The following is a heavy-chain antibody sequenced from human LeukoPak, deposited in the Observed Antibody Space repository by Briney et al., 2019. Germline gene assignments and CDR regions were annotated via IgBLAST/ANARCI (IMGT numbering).Heavy chain of an antibody. CDR2: IRYDGSNK. V-gene: IGHV3-30*02. J-gene: IGHJ4*02. CDR3: AKDLDHDYDDYGLDY. D-gene: IGHD4-17*01. Sequence: GGSLRLSCAASGFTFSSYWMSWVRQAPGKGLEWVAFIRYDGSNKYYADSVKGRFTISRDNSKNTLYLQMNSLRAEDTAVYSCAKDLDHDYDDYGLDYWGQGTLVTVSS. CDR1: GFTFSSYW.